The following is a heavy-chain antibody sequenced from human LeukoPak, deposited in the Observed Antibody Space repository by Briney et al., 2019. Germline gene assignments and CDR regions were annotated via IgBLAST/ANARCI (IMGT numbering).Heavy chain of an antibody. CDR3: ARVVRGVIDYYYMDV. J-gene: IGHJ6*03. Sequence: GASVKVSCKASGYTFTSYDINWVRQATGQGLEWMGWMNPNSGNTGYAQKFQGRVTMTRNTSISTAYMELSSLRSEDTAVYYCARVVRGVIDYYYMDVWGKGTTVTISS. CDR2: MNPNSGNT. D-gene: IGHD3-10*01. CDR1: GYTFTSYD. V-gene: IGHV1-8*01.